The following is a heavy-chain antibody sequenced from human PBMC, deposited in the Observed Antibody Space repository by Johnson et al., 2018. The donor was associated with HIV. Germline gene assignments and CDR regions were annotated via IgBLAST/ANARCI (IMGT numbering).Heavy chain of an antibody. CDR1: GFTFSGSA. V-gene: IGHV3-73*01. Sequence: VQLVESGGGVVQPGRSLRLSCAASGFTFSGSAMHWVRQAAGKGLEWVGRIRTKTNSYATTSTASVNGRFTISRDDSENTAYLQMNSLTIEDTAVYYCTRQNWAFDIWGQGTMVTVSS. J-gene: IGHJ3*02. CDR2: IRTKTNSYAT. CDR3: TRQNWAFDI.